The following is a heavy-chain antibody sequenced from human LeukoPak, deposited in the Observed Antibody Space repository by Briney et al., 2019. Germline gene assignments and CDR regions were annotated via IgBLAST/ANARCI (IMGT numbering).Heavy chain of an antibody. Sequence: ASVKVSCKASGYTFTGYYMHWVRQAPGQGLEWMGWINPNSGGTNYAQKFQGRVTMTRDTSISTAYMELSRLRSDDTAVYCCASTADSSGYFRLQHWGQGTLVTVSS. J-gene: IGHJ1*01. CDR3: ASTADSSGYFRLQH. CDR2: INPNSGGT. V-gene: IGHV1-2*02. D-gene: IGHD3-22*01. CDR1: GYTFTGYY.